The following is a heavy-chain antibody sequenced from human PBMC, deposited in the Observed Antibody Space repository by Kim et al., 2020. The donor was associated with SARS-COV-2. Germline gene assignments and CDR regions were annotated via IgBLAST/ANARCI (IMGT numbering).Heavy chain of an antibody. CDR2: IYYSGST. J-gene: IGHJ6*02. CDR3: ARDRIAAAGTNLDYYYYYGIDV. Sequence: SETLSLTCTVSGGSISSYYWSWIRQPPGKGLEWIGYIYYSGSTNYNPSPKIRVTISIDTSTNQCSLKLSSVTAADTAVYYCARDRIAAAGTNLDYYYYYGIDVWGQGTTVTVSS. D-gene: IGHD6-13*01. CDR1: GGSISSYY. V-gene: IGHV4-59*01.